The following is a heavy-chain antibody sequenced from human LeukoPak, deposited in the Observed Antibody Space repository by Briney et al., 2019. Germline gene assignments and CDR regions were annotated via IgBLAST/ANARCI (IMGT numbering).Heavy chain of an antibody. V-gene: IGHV3-7*01. D-gene: IGHD2-2*02. J-gene: IGHJ4*02. Sequence: PGGSLRLSCAASGFTFSSYWMSWVRQAPGKGLEWVANIKHDGSEKYYVDSVKGRFTISRDNAKNSLYLQMNSLRAEDTAVYYCARDAEVVPAAIDYFDYWGQRTLVSVSS. CDR2: IKHDGSEK. CDR1: GFTFSSYW. CDR3: ARDAEVVPAAIDYFDY.